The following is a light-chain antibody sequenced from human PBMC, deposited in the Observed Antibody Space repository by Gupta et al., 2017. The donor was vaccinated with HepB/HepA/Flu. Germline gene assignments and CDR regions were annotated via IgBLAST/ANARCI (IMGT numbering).Light chain of an antibody. CDR1: HGINSY. CDR3: QQLNSSPLT. V-gene: IGKV1-9*01. Sequence: DIQLTQSPSFLSASVGDRVTITCRASHGINSYLGWYQQKPGKAPKVLIYPASTLQSGVPSRFSGSGSGTEFTLTISSRQPEDVANYYCQQLNSSPLTFGHGTKVEVK. CDR2: PAS. J-gene: IGKJ3*01.